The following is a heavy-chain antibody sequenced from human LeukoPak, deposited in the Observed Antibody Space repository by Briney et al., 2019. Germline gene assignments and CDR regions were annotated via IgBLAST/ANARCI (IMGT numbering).Heavy chain of an antibody. CDR3: AREAGWNTYYYGMDV. J-gene: IGHJ6*04. V-gene: IGHV1-69*13. CDR1: GGTFSSYA. CDR2: IIPIFGTA. D-gene: IGHD1/OR15-1a*01. Sequence: SVKVSCTASGGTFSSYAISWVRQAPGQGLEWMGGIIPIFGTANYAQKFQGRVTITADESTSTAYMELSSLRSEDTAVYYCAREAGWNTYYYGMDVWGKGTTVTVSS.